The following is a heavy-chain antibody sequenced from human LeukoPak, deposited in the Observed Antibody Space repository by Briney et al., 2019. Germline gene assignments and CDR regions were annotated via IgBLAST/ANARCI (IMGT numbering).Heavy chain of an antibody. J-gene: IGHJ5*02. V-gene: IGHV4-30-2*06. CDR1: GGSISSDGYS. CDR2: IYHSGST. Sequence: PSGTLSLTCAVSGGSISSDGYSWSWIRQSPGRGLEWIGYIYHSGSTHYNPSLRSRATISVDRSKSQFSLNLSSVTAADTAVYYCARSVRAAAGTWFDPWGQGTLVSVSS. D-gene: IGHD6-13*01. CDR3: ARSVRAAAGTWFDP.